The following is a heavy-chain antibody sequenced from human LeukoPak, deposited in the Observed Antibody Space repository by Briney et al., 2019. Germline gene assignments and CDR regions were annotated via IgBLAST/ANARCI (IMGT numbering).Heavy chain of an antibody. CDR3: ASKYYGSGSLEYFQY. CDR2: IYHSGTT. J-gene: IGHJ1*01. V-gene: IGHV4-34*01. CDR1: GGSFSGYY. D-gene: IGHD3-10*01. Sequence: PSETLSLTCAVYGGSFSGYYWSWIRQPPGKGLEWIGYIYHSGTTNYNPSLKSRVTISVDKSKNQFSLRLSSVTAADTAVYYCASKYYGSGSLEYFQYWGQGILVTVSS.